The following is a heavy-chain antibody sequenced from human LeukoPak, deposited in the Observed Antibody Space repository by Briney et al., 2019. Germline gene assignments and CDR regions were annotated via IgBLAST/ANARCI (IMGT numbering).Heavy chain of an antibody. CDR3: ARGLPAAAGTSRSGLKVYFDY. V-gene: IGHV4-59*12. J-gene: IGHJ4*02. Sequence: PSETLSLTCTVSGGSLSSYYWSWIRQPPGKGLEWIGYIYYSGSTNYNPSLKSRVTISVDTSKNQFSLKLSSVTAADTAVYYCARGLPAAAGTSRSGLKVYFDYWGQGTLVTVSS. CDR1: GGSLSSYY. D-gene: IGHD6-13*01. CDR2: IYYSGST.